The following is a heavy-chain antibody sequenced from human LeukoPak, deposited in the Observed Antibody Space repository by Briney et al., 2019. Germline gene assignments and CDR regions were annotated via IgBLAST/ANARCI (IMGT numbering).Heavy chain of an antibody. Sequence: PGGSLRLSCAASGFTFSSYAMIWVRQAPGKGLEWVSTLSGGSSTTYYADSVKGRFTISRDNSKNTLYLQMNSLRTEDTAVYYCATAYNSGWSFDYWGQGTLVTVSS. CDR2: LSGGSSTT. V-gene: IGHV3-23*01. CDR1: GFTFSSYA. J-gene: IGHJ4*02. CDR3: ATAYNSGWSFDY. D-gene: IGHD6-19*01.